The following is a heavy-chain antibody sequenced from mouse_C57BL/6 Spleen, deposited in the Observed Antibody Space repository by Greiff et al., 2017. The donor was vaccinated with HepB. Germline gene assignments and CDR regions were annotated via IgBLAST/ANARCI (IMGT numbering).Heavy chain of an antibody. D-gene: IGHD1-1*01. CDR2: IYPSDSET. J-gene: IGHJ2*01. Sequence: QVQLQQPGAELVRPGSSVKLSCKASGYTFTSYWMDWVKQRPGEGLEWIGNIYPSDSETHYNQKFKDKATLTVNKSSSTAYMQLSSLTSEDSAVYYYARGGDYGSSYEDYWGQGTTLTVSS. V-gene: IGHV1-61*01. CDR3: ARGGDYGSSYEDY. CDR1: GYTFTSYW.